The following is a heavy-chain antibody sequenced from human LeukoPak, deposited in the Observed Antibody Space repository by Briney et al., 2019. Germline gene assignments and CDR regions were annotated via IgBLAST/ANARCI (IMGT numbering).Heavy chain of an antibody. CDR2: INSDGSSI. V-gene: IGHV3-74*03. CDR3: AREGRVSGYDFDC. Sequence: PGGSLRLSCAASGFTFSSYWMHWVRQAPGKGLVWVSRINSDGSSITYADSVKGRFTISRDNAKNTLYLQMNSLRVEETAVYYCAREGRVSGYDFDCWGQGTLVTVSS. J-gene: IGHJ4*02. D-gene: IGHD5-12*01. CDR1: GFTFSSYW.